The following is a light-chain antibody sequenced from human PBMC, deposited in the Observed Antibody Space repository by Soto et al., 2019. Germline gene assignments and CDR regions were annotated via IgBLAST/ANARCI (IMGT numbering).Light chain of an antibody. CDR1: QTTSNY. CDR2: AAS. CDR3: QQYETFSGT. Sequence: IHMTQSPSSLAAFVGDRVTITCLAGQTTSNYVNWYQQKPGKAPKVLIYAASTLQSGVPSRFSGSGSGTKFTLTIASLQPDDFATYYCQQYETFSGTFGPGTKVDI. J-gene: IGKJ1*01. V-gene: IGKV1-16*01.